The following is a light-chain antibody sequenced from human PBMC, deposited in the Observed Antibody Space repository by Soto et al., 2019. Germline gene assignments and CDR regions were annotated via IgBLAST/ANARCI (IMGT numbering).Light chain of an antibody. J-gene: IGKJ1*01. V-gene: IGKV1-5*03. Sequence: DIQMTQSPSTLSASVGDRVIITCRASQNISRWLAWYQQKPGKAPKLLIYKASNLQSGFPSRFSGSGSGTEFTLTISSLQPDDFATYYCQQHETYSRTFGQGTKVEIK. CDR3: QQHETYSRT. CDR2: KAS. CDR1: QNISRW.